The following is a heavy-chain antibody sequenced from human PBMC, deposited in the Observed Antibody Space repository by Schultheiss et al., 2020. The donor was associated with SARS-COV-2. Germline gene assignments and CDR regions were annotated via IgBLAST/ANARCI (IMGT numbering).Heavy chain of an antibody. D-gene: IGHD1-26*01. Sequence: SETLSLTCAVYGGSFSGYYWSWIRQPPGKGLEWIGYISYSGSTNYNPSLKSRVTISVDTSKNQFSLKLSSVTAADTAVYYCAGGWELPYYFDYWGQGTLVTVSS. V-gene: IGHV4-59*01. CDR3: AGGWELPYYFDY. CDR1: GGSFSGYY. CDR2: ISYSGST. J-gene: IGHJ4*02.